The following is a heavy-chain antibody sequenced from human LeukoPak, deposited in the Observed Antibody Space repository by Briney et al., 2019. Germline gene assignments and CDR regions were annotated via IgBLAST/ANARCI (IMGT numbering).Heavy chain of an antibody. V-gene: IGHV3-48*01. D-gene: IGHD2-15*01. CDR2: ISSSSSTI. CDR3: ARDSLGGYRSGGSCYGEPAYYFDY. Sequence: GGSLRLSCAASGFTFKFYSMNWARQAPGKGLEWVSYISSSSSTIYYADSVKGRFTISRDNPKNSLYLQMNSLRAEDTAVYYCARDSLGGYRSGGSCYGEPAYYFDYWGQGTLVTVSS. J-gene: IGHJ4*02. CDR1: GFTFKFYS.